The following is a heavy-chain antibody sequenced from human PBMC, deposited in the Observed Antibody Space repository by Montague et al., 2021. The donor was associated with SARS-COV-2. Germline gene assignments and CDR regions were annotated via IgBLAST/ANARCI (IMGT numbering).Heavy chain of an antibody. V-gene: IGHV4-34*01. CDR1: GGSFSGYY. D-gene: IGHD3-22*01. Sequence: LTCAVYGGSFSGYYWSWIRQPPGKGLEWIGEINQSGSTNYNPSLKSRVTLSVDTSKKQFSLKLSSLTAADTAVYYCARVAGGYYHDSSAYFDYWGQGSLVTVSS. CDR3: ARVAGGYYHDSSAYFDY. CDR2: INQSGST. J-gene: IGHJ4*02.